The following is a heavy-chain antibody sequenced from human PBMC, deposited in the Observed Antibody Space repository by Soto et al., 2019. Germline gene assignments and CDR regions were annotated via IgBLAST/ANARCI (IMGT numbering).Heavy chain of an antibody. Sequence: QVQLVQSGPEVKKPGASVKVSCKASGYTFTNYGFNWVRQAPGQGLEWMGWISAYNGHTKYSKIFQARVIMTTDTSTSTAYMELRSLTSDDTDVYYCAREGAGINPLGYWGQGTLVTVSS. CDR2: ISAYNGHT. CDR1: GYTFTNYG. D-gene: IGHD3-16*01. J-gene: IGHJ4*02. V-gene: IGHV1-18*01. CDR3: AREGAGINPLGY.